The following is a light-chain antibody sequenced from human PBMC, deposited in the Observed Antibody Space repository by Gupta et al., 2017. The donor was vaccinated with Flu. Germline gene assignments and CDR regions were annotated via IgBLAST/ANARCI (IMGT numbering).Light chain of an antibody. Sequence: PSTLSASVGDRVTITCRASQTIGTYLAWYQQRPGKAPKFLIYEASSLESGVPSRFSGSGSGTEFTLTITSLQPDDFATYYCQQYNSYSWTFGQGTKVEIK. CDR2: EAS. CDR1: QTIGTY. CDR3: QQYNSYSWT. J-gene: IGKJ1*01. V-gene: IGKV1-5*03.